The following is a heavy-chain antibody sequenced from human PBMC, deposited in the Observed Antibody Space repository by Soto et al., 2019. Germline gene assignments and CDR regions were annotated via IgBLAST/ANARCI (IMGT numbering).Heavy chain of an antibody. V-gene: IGHV3-23*01. CDR2: LSGGGGFT. CDR3: AKDVRLCGYCGGGSSSNAFDI. CDR1: GFTFSNYA. Sequence: EVQLLESGGGLVQPGGSLRLSCAASGFTFSNYAMNWVRQAPGKGLEWVSGLSGGGGFTYYADSVKGRFTISRDNSNHWLYLQMNSLRAEDTAVYYCAKDVRLCGYCGGGSSSNAFDIWGQGAMVTVSP. D-gene: IGHD2-15*01. J-gene: IGHJ3*02.